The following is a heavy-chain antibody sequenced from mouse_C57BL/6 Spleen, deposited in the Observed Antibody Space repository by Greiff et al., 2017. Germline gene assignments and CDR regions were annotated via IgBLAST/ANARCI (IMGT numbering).Heavy chain of an antibody. Sequence: VQLQQSGAELVRPGSSVKLSCKASGYTFTSYWMHWVKQRPIQGLEWIGNIDPSDSETHYNQKFKDKATLTVDKSSSTAYMQLSSLTSEDSAVYYCARSASIYYDYGAWFAYWGQGTLVTVSA. CDR3: ARSASIYYDYGAWFAY. CDR2: IDPSDSET. J-gene: IGHJ3*01. CDR1: GYTFTSYW. V-gene: IGHV1-52*01. D-gene: IGHD2-4*01.